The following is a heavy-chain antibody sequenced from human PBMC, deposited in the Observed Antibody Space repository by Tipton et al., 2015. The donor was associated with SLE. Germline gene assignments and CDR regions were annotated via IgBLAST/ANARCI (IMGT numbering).Heavy chain of an antibody. J-gene: IGHJ4*02. D-gene: IGHD3-22*01. Sequence: SLRLSCAASGFTFSNAWMSWVRQAPGKGLEWVGRIKSKTDGGTTDYAVPVKGRFTISRDDSKNTLYLQMNSLKSEDTAVYYCITDRDRFGSGYYLYYFDYWGQGTLVTVSS. CDR1: GFTFSNAW. V-gene: IGHV3-15*01. CDR2: IKSKTDGGTT. CDR3: ITDRDRFGSGYYLYYFDY.